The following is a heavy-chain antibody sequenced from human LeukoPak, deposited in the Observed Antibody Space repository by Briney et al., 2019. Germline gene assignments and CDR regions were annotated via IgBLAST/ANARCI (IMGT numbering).Heavy chain of an antibody. CDR1: GDSLSRTNYC. Sequence: PSEPQTLPCTVSGDSLSRTNYCWRWIRQPPGKGLGWLGIVYFIGRTTYNPSLKSLVSIFADTSNYRFSLRLTCVTAADTAVYYSARYSSAWGWFVPWGQGTLVTVSS. J-gene: IGHJ5*02. CDR3: ARYSSAWGWFVP. CDR2: VYFIGRT. D-gene: IGHD6-25*01. V-gene: IGHV4-39*01.